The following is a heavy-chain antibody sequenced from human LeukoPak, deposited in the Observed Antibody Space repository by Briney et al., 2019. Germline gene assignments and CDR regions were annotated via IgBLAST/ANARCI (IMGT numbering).Heavy chain of an antibody. V-gene: IGHV4-4*02. J-gene: IGHJ5*02. Sequence: SETLSLTCAVSGGSISSSNWWRWVRQPPGKGLEWIGEIYHSGSTNYNPSLKSRVTISVDKSKNQFSLKLSSVTAADTAVYYCARGGRLLWFGESENWFDPWGQGTLVTVSS. CDR2: IYHSGST. CDR1: GGSISSSNW. D-gene: IGHD3-10*01. CDR3: ARGGRLLWFGESENWFDP.